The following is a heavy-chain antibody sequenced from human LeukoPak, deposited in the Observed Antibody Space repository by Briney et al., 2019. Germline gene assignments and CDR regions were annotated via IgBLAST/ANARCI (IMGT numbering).Heavy chain of an antibody. J-gene: IGHJ4*02. CDR3: AKDRLGNYGSGSSFDY. CDR1: GFAFSSYS. V-gene: IGHV3-23*01. D-gene: IGHD3-10*01. CDR2: ISGSGGST. Sequence: GGSLRLSCAASGFAFSSYSMNWVRQAPGKGLEWVSAISGSGGSTYYADSVKGRFTISRDNSKNTLYLQMNSLRAEDTAVYYCAKDRLGNYGSGSSFDYWGQGTLVTVSS.